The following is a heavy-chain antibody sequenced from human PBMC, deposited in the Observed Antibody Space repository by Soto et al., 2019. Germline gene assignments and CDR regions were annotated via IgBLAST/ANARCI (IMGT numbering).Heavy chain of an antibody. CDR2: IYPGDSDT. D-gene: IGHD6-19*01. CDR1: GYSFTSYW. J-gene: IGHJ3*02. CDR3: ARQPIGTTYSSGWPGGGFDI. Sequence: PGESLKISCKGSGYSFTSYWIGWVRQMPGKGLEWMGIIYPGDSDTRYSPSFQGQVTISADKSISTAYLQWSSLKASDTAMYYCARQPIGTTYSSGWPGGGFDIWGQGTMVIVS. V-gene: IGHV5-51*01.